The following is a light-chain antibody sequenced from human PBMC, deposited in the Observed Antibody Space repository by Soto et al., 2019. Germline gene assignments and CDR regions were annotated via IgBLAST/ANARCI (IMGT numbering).Light chain of an antibody. CDR1: QSVSSS. J-gene: IGKJ3*01. Sequence: DIQMTQSPSSLSAAVGDRVTLTCRASQSVSSSLSWYQQKPGKAPKLLIYAASTLQSGVPSRFSGSKSGTDFTLTISSLQPEDFAIYYCQQSYGTPRTFGHGTKVDLK. CDR2: AAS. V-gene: IGKV1-39*01. CDR3: QQSYGTPRT.